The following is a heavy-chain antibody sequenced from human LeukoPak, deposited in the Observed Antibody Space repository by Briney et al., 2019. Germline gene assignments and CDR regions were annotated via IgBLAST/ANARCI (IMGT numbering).Heavy chain of an antibody. CDR1: GGTFSSYA. D-gene: IGHD6-6*01. Sequence: SVKVSCKASGGTFSSYAISWVRQAPGQGLEWMGGIIPIFGTANYAQKFQGRVTITADESTSTAYMELSSLRSEDTAVYYCARGEVAAQGLPPSYYYYYGMDVWGQGTTVTVSS. V-gene: IGHV1-69*01. CDR3: ARGEVAAQGLPPSYYYYYGMDV. J-gene: IGHJ6*02. CDR2: IIPIFGTA.